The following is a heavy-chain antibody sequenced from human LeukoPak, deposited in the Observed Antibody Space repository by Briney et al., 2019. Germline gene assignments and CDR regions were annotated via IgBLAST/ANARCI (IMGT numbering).Heavy chain of an antibody. Sequence: GGSLRLSCAASGFTFSSYWMSWVRQAPGRGLEWVSSIGDSGVPTYYADSVKGRFTISRDNSQNTLYLQMNSLRADDTAVYYCAKVATWTYFDSWGQGTLVTVSS. CDR2: IGDSGVPT. CDR1: GFTFSSYW. V-gene: IGHV3-23*01. CDR3: AKVATWTYFDS. J-gene: IGHJ4*02. D-gene: IGHD3/OR15-3a*01.